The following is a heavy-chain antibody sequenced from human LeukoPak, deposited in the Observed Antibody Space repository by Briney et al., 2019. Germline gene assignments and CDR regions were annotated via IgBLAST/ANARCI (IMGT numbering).Heavy chain of an antibody. D-gene: IGHD1-26*01. CDR3: ARENSGSWSSNWYFDL. V-gene: IGHV1-8*02. CDR2: INPNSGNT. Sequence: ASVKVSCKASGYTFTSYGISWVRQAPGQGLEWVGWINPNSGNTGYAQKFQGRVTMTRNTSINTAYMEVSSLRSEDTAVYYCARENSGSWSSNWYFDLWGRGTLVTVSS. CDR1: GYTFTSYG. J-gene: IGHJ2*01.